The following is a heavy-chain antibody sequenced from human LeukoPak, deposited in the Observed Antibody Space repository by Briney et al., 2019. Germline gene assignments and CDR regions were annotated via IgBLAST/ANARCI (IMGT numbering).Heavy chain of an antibody. CDR3: ARLRYCSSTSCYMADAFDI. V-gene: IGHV5-51*01. CDR1: GYSFTSYW. D-gene: IGHD2-2*02. CDR2: IYPGDSDT. Sequence: GESLKISCKGSGYSFTSYWIGWVRQMPGKGLEWMGIIYPGDSDTRYSPSFQGQVTISADKSISTAYLQRSSLKASDTAMYYCARLRYCSSTSCYMADAFDIWGQGTMVTVSS. J-gene: IGHJ3*02.